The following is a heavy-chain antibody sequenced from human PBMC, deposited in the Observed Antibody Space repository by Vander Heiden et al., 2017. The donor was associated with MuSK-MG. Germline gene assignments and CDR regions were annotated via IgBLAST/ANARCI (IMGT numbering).Heavy chain of an antibody. Sequence: QVQLVESGGGVVQPGRSLRLSCAASGFTFSSYGMHWVRPAPGKGLEWVAVIWYDGSNKYYADSVKGRFTISRDNSKNTLYLQMNSLRAEDTAVYYCARDAKGLVPAAMSSHMDVWGKGTTVTVSS. V-gene: IGHV3-33*01. J-gene: IGHJ6*03. CDR1: GFTFSSYG. CDR3: ARDAKGLVPAAMSSHMDV. D-gene: IGHD2-2*01. CDR2: IWYDGSNK.